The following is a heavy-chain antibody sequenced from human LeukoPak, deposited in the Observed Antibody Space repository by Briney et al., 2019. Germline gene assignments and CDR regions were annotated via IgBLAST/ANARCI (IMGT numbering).Heavy chain of an antibody. V-gene: IGHV3-48*04. D-gene: IGHD3-10*01. CDR1: GFTFSSYA. J-gene: IGHJ4*02. Sequence: AGGSLRLSCAASGFTFSSYAMSWVRQAPGKGLEWVSYISSSGSTIYYADSVKGRFTISRDNAKNSLYLQMNSLRAEDTAVYYCARAYWAYGSGSYCDYWGQGTLVTVSS. CDR3: ARAYWAYGSGSYCDY. CDR2: ISSSGSTI.